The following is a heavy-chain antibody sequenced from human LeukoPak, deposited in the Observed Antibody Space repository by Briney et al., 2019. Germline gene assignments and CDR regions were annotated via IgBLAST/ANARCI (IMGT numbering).Heavy chain of an antibody. V-gene: IGHV4-4*02. CDR3: ARDLGYCTNGVCHTRFDY. Sequence: SETLSLTCAVSGGSISSSNWWSWVRQPPGKGLEWIGEIYHSGSTNYNPSLKSRVTISVDKSKNQFSLKLSSVTAADTAVYYCARDLGYCTNGVCHTRFDYWGQGTLVAVSS. D-gene: IGHD2-8*01. CDR2: IYHSGST. CDR1: GGSISSSNW. J-gene: IGHJ4*02.